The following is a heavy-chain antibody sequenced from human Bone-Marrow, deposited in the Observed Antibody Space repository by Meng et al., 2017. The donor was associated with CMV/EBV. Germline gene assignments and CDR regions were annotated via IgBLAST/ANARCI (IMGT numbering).Heavy chain of an antibody. CDR3: AREGDGYSSYFDY. V-gene: IGHV3-7*01. Sequence: GESLKISCAASGFTFSDYYMSWIRQAPGKGLEWVANIKQDGSEKYYVDSVKGRFTISRDNAKNSLYLQMNSLRAEDTAVYYCAREGDGYSSYFDYWDQGTLVTVSS. J-gene: IGHJ4*02. CDR2: IKQDGSEK. CDR1: GFTFSDYY. D-gene: IGHD5-24*01.